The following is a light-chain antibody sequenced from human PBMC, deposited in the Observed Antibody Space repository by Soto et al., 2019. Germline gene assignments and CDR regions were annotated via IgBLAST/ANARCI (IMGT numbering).Light chain of an antibody. J-gene: IGKJ5*01. CDR2: GAS. Sequence: EIVMTQSLATLSVTQGERVALSCRASQSVSSNLAWYQQKPGQAPRLLIFGASTRATGIPARCSGSGSGTEFTLTISSLQSADFAVYYCQQYNKWPPITFGQGTLLEI. V-gene: IGKV3-15*01. CDR3: QQYNKWPPIT. CDR1: QSVSSN.